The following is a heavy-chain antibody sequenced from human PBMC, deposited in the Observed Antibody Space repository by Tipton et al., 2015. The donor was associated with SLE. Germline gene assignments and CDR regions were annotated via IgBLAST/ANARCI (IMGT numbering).Heavy chain of an antibody. CDR2: ISTTSSYI. CDR1: GFTFNTYD. J-gene: IGHJ4*02. V-gene: IGHV3-21*01. Sequence: SLRLSCAASGFTFNTYDMHWVRQAPGKGLEWVSSISTTSSYIHYADSVKGRFTISRDNAKNSLYLQMDSLRAEDTAVYFCARDRSGTYFFYDYWGQGTLVTVSS. CDR3: ARDRSGTYFFYDY. D-gene: IGHD1-26*01.